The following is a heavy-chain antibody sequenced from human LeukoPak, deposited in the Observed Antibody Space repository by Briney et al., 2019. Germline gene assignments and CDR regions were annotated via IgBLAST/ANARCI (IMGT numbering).Heavy chain of an antibody. V-gene: IGHV4-38-2*01. D-gene: IGHD2-2*01. CDR2: IYHSGST. Sequence: SETLSLTCAVSGYSISSGYYWGWIRQPPGKGLEWIGSIYHSGSTYYNPSLKSRVTISVDTSKNQFSLKLSSVTAADTAVYYCATLYCSSTGCHDAFDIWGQGTMVTVSS. CDR3: ATLYCSSTGCHDAFDI. CDR1: GYSISSGYY. J-gene: IGHJ3*02.